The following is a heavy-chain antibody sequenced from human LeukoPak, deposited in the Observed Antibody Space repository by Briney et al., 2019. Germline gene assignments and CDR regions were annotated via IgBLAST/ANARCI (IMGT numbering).Heavy chain of an antibody. Sequence: TSETLSLTCAVYGGSFSGYYWSWIRQPPGKGLEWIGEINHSGSTNYNPSLKSRVTISVDTSKNQFSLKLSSVTAADTAVYYCAREAPKGYYGSGSQGFDPWGQGTLVTVSS. CDR2: INHSGST. J-gene: IGHJ5*02. D-gene: IGHD3-10*01. CDR1: GGSFSGYY. V-gene: IGHV4-34*01. CDR3: AREAPKGYYGSGSQGFDP.